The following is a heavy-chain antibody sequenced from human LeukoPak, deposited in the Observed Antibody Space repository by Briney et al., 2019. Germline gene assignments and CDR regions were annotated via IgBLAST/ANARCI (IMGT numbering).Heavy chain of an antibody. J-gene: IGHJ4*02. CDR1: GFTFSNAW. V-gene: IGHV3-15*01. Sequence: GGSLRLPCAASGFTFSNAWMSWVRQAPGKGLEWVGRIKSKTDGGTTDYAAPVKGRFTISRDDSKNTLYLQMNSLKTEDAAVYYCTTDRGPDSSGYYDYWGQGTLVTVSS. CDR3: TTDRGPDSSGYYDY. CDR2: IKSKTDGGTT. D-gene: IGHD3-22*01.